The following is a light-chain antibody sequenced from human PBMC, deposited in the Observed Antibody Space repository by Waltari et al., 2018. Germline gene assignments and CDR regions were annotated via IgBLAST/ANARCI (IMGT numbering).Light chain of an antibody. CDR2: DAS. Sequence: EIVLTQSPATLSLSPGERATLSCRASQSIGSYLAWYQQKPGLAPSLLIYDASNRAAGIPARFSGSGSGTDFTLTISSLEPEDFAVYYCQHSSNWPPSFGQGTKVEIE. CDR1: QSIGSY. J-gene: IGKJ2*01. V-gene: IGKV3-11*01. CDR3: QHSSNWPPS.